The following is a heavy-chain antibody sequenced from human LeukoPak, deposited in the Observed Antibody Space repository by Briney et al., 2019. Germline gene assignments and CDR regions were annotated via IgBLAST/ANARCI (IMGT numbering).Heavy chain of an antibody. D-gene: IGHD2-2*01. CDR3: ARHDNDIVVVPAAPSAFDY. CDR1: GFTFSSYG. J-gene: IGHJ4*02. CDR2: IYYSGST. V-gene: IGHV4-39*01. Sequence: PGGSLRLSCAASGFTFSSYGMHWIRQPPGKGLEWIGSIYYSGSTYYNPSLKSRVTISVDTSKNQFSLKLSSVTAADTAVYYCARHDNDIVVVPAAPSAFDYWGQGTLVTVSS.